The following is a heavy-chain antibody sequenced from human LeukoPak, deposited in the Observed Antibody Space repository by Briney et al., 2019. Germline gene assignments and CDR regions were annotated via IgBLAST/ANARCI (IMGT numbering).Heavy chain of an antibody. J-gene: IGHJ5*02. CDR3: AGGGIAAAGQQSYNWFDP. CDR2: MYYSGST. D-gene: IGHD6-13*01. V-gene: IGHV4-59*13. Sequence: SETLSLPCTVSGGPIRSYYWRWIRQPPGKGREGSGYMYYSGSTNYNPSLKSRVTISVHTSKTQFSLKLSSVTAADTAVYYCAGGGIAAAGQQSYNWFDPWGQGTLVTVSS. CDR1: GGPIRSYY.